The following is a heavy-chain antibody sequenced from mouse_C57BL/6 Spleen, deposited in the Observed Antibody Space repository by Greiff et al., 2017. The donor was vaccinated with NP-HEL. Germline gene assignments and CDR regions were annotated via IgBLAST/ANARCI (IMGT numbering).Heavy chain of an antibody. CDR3: ARRAQGKYFDY. CDR1: GYTFTDYY. Sequence: VQVVESGPELVKPGASVKISCKASGYTFTDYYINWVKQRPGQGLEWIGWIYPGSGNTKYNEKFKGKATLTVDTSSSTAYMQLSSLTSEDSAVYFCARRAQGKYFDYWGQGTTLTVSS. J-gene: IGHJ2*01. CDR2: IYPGSGNT. V-gene: IGHV1-84*01. D-gene: IGHD3-3*01.